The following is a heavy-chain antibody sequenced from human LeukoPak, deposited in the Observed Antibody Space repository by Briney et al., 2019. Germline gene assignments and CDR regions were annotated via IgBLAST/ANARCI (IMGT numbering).Heavy chain of an antibody. CDR3: ARDLYRDSLPVSWFDP. D-gene: IGHD4-11*01. Sequence: ASVKVSCKASGYTFTSYGISWVRQAPGQGLEWMGWISDYNGNTNYAQRLQGRVTMTTDTSTSTAYMELRSLRSDDTAVYYCARDLYRDSLPVSWFDPWGQGTLVTVSS. J-gene: IGHJ5*02. CDR1: GYTFTSYG. CDR2: ISDYNGNT. V-gene: IGHV1-18*01.